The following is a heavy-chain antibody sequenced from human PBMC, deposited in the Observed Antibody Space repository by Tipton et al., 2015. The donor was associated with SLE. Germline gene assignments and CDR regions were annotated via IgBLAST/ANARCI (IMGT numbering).Heavy chain of an antibody. CDR1: GGSISSSSYY. V-gene: IGHV4-39*07. Sequence: TLSLTCTVSGGSISSSSYYWGWIRQPPGKGLEWIGSIYYSGSTYFNPSLKSRVTISVDTSKNQFSLKLSSVTAADTAVYYCARALVTTGWPYDYYYGMDVWGHGTTVTVSS. J-gene: IGHJ6*02. CDR3: ARALVTTGWPYDYYYGMDV. CDR2: IYYSGST. D-gene: IGHD3-16*02.